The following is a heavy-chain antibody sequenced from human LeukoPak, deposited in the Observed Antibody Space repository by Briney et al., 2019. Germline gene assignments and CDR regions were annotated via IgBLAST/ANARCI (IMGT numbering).Heavy chain of an antibody. CDR1: GGSISSGDYY. J-gene: IGHJ5*02. CDR3: ARGRKRGPPTACWFDP. D-gene: IGHD1-1*01. V-gene: IGHV4-30-4*01. CDR2: IYYSGST. Sequence: SETLSLTCTVSGGSISSGDYYWSWIRQPPGKGLEWIGYIYYSGSTYYNPSLKSRVTISVDTSKNQFFLKLSSVTAADTAVYYCARGRKRGPPTACWFDPWGQGTLVTVSS.